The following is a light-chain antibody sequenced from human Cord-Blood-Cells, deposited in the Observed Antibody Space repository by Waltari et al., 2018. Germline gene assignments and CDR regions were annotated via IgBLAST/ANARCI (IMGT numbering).Light chain of an antibody. CDR3: QQSYSTPIFT. V-gene: IGKV1-39*01. CDR1: QSISSY. CDR2: AAS. Sequence: DIQMPQSPSSLSASVGDRVPITCRASQSISSYLNWYQQKPGKAPKLLIYAASSLQSGVPSRFSGSGSGTDFTLTISSLQPEDFATYYCQQSYSTPIFTFGPGTKVDIK. J-gene: IGKJ3*01.